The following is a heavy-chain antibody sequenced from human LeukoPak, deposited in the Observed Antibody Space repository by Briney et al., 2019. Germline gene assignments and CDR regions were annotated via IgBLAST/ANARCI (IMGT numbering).Heavy chain of an antibody. V-gene: IGHV3-21*01. J-gene: IGHJ4*02. CDR1: GFTFSNYN. Sequence: GGSLRLSCAASGFTFSNYNMNWVRQAPGKGLEWVSSITSTSSYIYYADSVKGRFTISRDNAKNSLYLQMNSLRAEDTAVYYCARARGYYDSSGDYYFDYWGQGTLVTVSS. D-gene: IGHD3-22*01. CDR2: ITSTSSYI. CDR3: ARARGYYDSSGDYYFDY.